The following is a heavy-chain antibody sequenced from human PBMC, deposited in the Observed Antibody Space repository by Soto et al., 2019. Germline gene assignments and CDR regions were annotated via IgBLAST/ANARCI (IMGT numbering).Heavy chain of an antibody. J-gene: IGHJ6*03. V-gene: IGHV3-74*01. CDR2: INSDGSVS. CDR3: ARGDCVGGPCYSLAGSFYYYMDV. Sequence: EVQLVESGGGLVQPGGSLRLSCAASGFTFSNYWMYWVRQAPGKGLVWVSRINSDGSVSSYAESVKCRLTISRDNVKNTLYLQMDSLRAEDTAVYYCARGDCVGGPCYSLAGSFYYYMDVWGKGTTVTVFS. CDR1: GFTFSNYW. D-gene: IGHD2-15*01.